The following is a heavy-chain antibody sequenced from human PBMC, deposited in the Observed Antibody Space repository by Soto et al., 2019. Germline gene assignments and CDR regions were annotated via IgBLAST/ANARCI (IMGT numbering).Heavy chain of an antibody. D-gene: IGHD2-21*01. CDR2: INHSGST. CDR3: ARGLGEDFDY. CDR1: GGAFIGYY. J-gene: IGHJ4*02. V-gene: IGHV4-34*01. Sequence: PSETLSLTCAVYGGAFIGYYCSCIRHPPCKGLEWIVEINHSGSTNYNPSLKSRVTISVDTSKNQFSLKLSSVTAADTAVYYCARGLGEDFDYWGQGTLVTVSS.